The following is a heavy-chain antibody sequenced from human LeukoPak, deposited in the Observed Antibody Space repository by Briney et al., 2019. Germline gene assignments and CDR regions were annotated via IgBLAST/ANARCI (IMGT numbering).Heavy chain of an antibody. J-gene: IGHJ6*03. Sequence: PGGSLRLSCAASGFTFSSYSMNWVRQAPGKGPEWVSSISSSSSYIYYADSVKGRFTISRDNAKNSLYLQMNSLRAEDTAVYYCARPDSSGYYSDYYYMDVWGKGTTVTVSS. CDR1: GFTFSSYS. CDR2: ISSSSSYI. CDR3: ARPDSSGYYSDYYYMDV. D-gene: IGHD3-22*01. V-gene: IGHV3-21*01.